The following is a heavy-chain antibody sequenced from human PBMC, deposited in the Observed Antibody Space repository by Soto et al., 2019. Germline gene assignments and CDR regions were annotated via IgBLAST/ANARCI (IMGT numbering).Heavy chain of an antibody. CDR3: GKDISPGGMDV. CDR1: GATLQDYA. CDR2: IYYNSNRI. Sequence: EVQLVESGGGLVQPGGSLRLSCAGSGATLQDYAMHWVRQAPGKGLEWVSGIYYNSNRIDYADSVKGRFTISRDNARNALYLQMTSLTTEDTAFYYCGKDISPGGMDVWGRGIMVTVSS. V-gene: IGHV3-9*01. J-gene: IGHJ6*04.